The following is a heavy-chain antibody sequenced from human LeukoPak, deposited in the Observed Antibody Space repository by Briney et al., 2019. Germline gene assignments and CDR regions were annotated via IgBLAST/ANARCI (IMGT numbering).Heavy chain of an antibody. CDR1: GGSISSYY. CDR2: IYYSGST. D-gene: IGHD6-13*01. V-gene: IGHV4-59*08. Sequence: SETLSLTCTVPGGSISSYYWSWIRQPPGKGLEGIGYIYYSGSTNYNPSLKSRVTISVDTSKNQFSLKLSSVTAADTAVYYCAGLEWGIAAAEGVYWGQGTLVTVSS. CDR3: AGLEWGIAAAEGVY. J-gene: IGHJ4*02.